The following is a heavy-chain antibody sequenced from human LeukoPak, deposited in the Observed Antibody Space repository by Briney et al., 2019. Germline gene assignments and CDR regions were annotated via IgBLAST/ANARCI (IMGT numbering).Heavy chain of an antibody. D-gene: IGHD3-16*01. V-gene: IGHV3-11*04. CDR1: GFTFSNYY. CDR2: ISSSGSTI. CDR3: AKDLSYDYVWGSCFDY. Sequence: GGSLRLSCAASGFTFSNYYMSWIRQAPGKGLEWISYISSSGSTIYYADSVKGRFTISRDNAKNSLYLQMNSLRAEDTAVYYCAKDLSYDYVWGSCFDYWGQGTLVTVSS. J-gene: IGHJ4*02.